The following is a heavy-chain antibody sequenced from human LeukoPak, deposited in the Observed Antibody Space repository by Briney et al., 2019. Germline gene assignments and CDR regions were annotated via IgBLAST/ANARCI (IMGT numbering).Heavy chain of an antibody. D-gene: IGHD6-13*01. CDR2: IYYSGST. CDR1: GGSISSYY. J-gene: IGHJ4*02. CDR3: ARGEDSSSWYDY. V-gene: IGHV4-59*01. Sequence: KTSETLSLTCTVSGGSISSYYWSWIRQPPGKGLEWIGYIYYSGSTNYNPSLKSRVTISVDTSKNQFSLKLSSVTAADTAVYYCARGEDSSSWYDYWGQGNLVTVSS.